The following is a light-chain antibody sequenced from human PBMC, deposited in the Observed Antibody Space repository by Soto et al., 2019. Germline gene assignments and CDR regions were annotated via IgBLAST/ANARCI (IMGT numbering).Light chain of an antibody. V-gene: IGKV3-20*01. J-gene: IGKJ2*01. CDR2: ATS. Sequence: EIVLTQSPGTLSLSPGERATLSCRASQSVESTYLAWYQQKPDQSPRLLIYATSTRAAGIPDRFSGSGSGTDFTLTISRLEPDDVAVYYCQQYDTSPPMYTFGQGTKVEIK. CDR1: QSVESTY. CDR3: QQYDTSPPMYT.